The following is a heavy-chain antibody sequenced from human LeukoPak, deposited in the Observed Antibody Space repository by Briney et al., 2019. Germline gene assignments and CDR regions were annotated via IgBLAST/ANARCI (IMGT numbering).Heavy chain of an antibody. J-gene: IGHJ4*02. CDR1: GGTFSSYA. D-gene: IGHD5-18*01. V-gene: IGHV1-69*06. CDR2: IIPIFGTA. CDR3: ARESRYSYGGSFFDY. Sequence: ASVKVSCKASGGTFSSYAISWVRQAPGQGLEWMGGIIPIFGTANYAQKFQGRATITADKSTSTAYMELSSLRSEDTAVYYCARESRYSYGGSFFDYWGQGTLVTVSS.